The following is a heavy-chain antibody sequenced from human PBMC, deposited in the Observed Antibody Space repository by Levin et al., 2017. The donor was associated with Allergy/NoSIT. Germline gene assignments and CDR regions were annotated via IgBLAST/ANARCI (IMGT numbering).Heavy chain of an antibody. CDR2: IINSGVGT. CDR1: GFTFNNSA. D-gene: IGHD6-19*01. CDR3: AKDAIRGSDQPYYFDY. J-gene: IGHJ4*02. Sequence: LSLPCAASGFTFNNSAMSWVRQAPGKGLEWVSAIINSGVGTYYADSVKGRFTISRDNSKNTMYLQMNSLRAEDTAVYFCAKDAIRGSDQPYYFDYWGQGTLVTASS. V-gene: IGHV3-23*01.